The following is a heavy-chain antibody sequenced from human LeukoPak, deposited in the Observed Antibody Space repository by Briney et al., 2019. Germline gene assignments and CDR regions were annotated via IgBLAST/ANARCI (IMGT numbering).Heavy chain of an antibody. CDR1: GVPISSYY. V-gene: IGHV4-4*07. CDR3: ARSWLNQPCNWFDP. D-gene: IGHD3-22*01. J-gene: IGHJ5*02. Sequence: SETLSLTCSVSGVPISSYYWSWIRQPAGKGLEWIGRIYIGGSTNYNPSLKSRVTMSVDTSKNQFSLRLSSVTAADTAVYYCARSWLNQPCNWFDPWGQGTLVTVSS. CDR2: IYIGGST.